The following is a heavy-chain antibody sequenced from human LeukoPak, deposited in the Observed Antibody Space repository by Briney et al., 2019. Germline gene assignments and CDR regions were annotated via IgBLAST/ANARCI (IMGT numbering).Heavy chain of an antibody. Sequence: PSQTLSLTCSVSGVSITGDEDFWTWIRQPPGKGLELIGYVHHSGNRYYDSSLGSRLTISVDRSKNQFSLKLSSVTAADTAVYYCARKVEMATLLDAFDIWGQGTMVTVSS. J-gene: IGHJ3*02. CDR1: GVSITGDEDF. CDR3: ARKVEMATLLDAFDI. V-gene: IGHV4-30-2*01. CDR2: VHHSGNR. D-gene: IGHD5-24*01.